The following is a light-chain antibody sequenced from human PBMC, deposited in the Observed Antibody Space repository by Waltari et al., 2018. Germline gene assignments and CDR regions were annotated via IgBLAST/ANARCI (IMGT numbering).Light chain of an antibody. V-gene: IGLV2-11*01. Sequence: QSDLTQPRSVSGFPEQSVTISCTGSSGDVGGSTSVSWYQQIPGKAPKLIIYDVSKRPSGGPDRFSGSISDNTASLPVSWLQAEDEADYFCCSYAANKVVFGGGTRLTVL. J-gene: IGLJ2*01. CDR3: CSYAANKVV. CDR2: DVS. CDR1: SGDVGGSTS.